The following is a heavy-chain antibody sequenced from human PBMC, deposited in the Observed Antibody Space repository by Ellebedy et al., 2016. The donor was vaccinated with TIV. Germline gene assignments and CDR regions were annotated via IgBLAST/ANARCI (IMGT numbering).Heavy chain of an antibody. CDR1: GFSVRSSS. CDR3: ARDPAAFCLDDECFGI. Sequence: PGGSLRLSCAASGFSVRSSSMSWVRQPPGRGLEWVSVIHGAGAIYYADSVRGRFGISRDDSENKVVLDMENLRAEDSGLYFCARDPAAFCLDDECFGIWGQGTQVTVSS. V-gene: IGHV3-53*01. CDR2: IHGAGAI. D-gene: IGHD3-3*01. J-gene: IGHJ4*02.